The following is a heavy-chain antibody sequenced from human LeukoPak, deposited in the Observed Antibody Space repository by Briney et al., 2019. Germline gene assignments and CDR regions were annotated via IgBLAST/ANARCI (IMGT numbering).Heavy chain of an antibody. Sequence: GESLKISCKGSGYIFTSYWIGWVRQLPGKGLEWMGIIYPGDSDTRYSPSFQGQVTISADKSISTAYLQWSSLKASDTAMYYCARPLYYDILTGPGYYFDYWGQGTLVTVSS. CDR3: ARPLYYDILTGPGYYFDY. D-gene: IGHD3-9*01. CDR2: IYPGDSDT. V-gene: IGHV5-51*01. J-gene: IGHJ4*02. CDR1: GYIFTSYW.